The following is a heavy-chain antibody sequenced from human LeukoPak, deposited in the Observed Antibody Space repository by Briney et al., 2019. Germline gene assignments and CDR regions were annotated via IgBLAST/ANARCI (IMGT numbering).Heavy chain of an antibody. CDR1: GLTFSSSW. Sequence: GGSLRLSCAVSGLTFSSSWMDWVRQAPGKGLEWVASINPDGNKKYSADSVKGRFTISRDNAENSLYLQMNSLRVEDTAVYYCARDYAVRGVIHDYWGQGTLVTVSS. V-gene: IGHV3-7*01. J-gene: IGHJ4*02. CDR2: INPDGNKK. D-gene: IGHD3-10*01. CDR3: ARDYAVRGVIHDY.